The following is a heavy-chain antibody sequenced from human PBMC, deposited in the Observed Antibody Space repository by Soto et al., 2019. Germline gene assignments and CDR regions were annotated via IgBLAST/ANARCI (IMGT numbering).Heavy chain of an antibody. J-gene: IGHJ6*02. CDR3: ARDAHEDSALRFLEWLRPGGGMDV. Sequence: QVQLVESGGGVVQPGRSLRLSCAASGFTFSSYAMHWVRQAPGKGLEWVAVISYDGSNKYYADSVKGRFTISRDNSKNTLXXQXNXQRAEDTAVYYCARDAHEDSALRFLEWLRPGGGMDVWGQGTTVTVSS. CDR1: GFTFSSYA. D-gene: IGHD3-3*01. CDR2: ISYDGSNK. V-gene: IGHV3-30-3*01.